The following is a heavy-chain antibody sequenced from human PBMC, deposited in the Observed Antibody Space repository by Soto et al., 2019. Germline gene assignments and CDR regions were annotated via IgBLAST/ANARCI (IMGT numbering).Heavy chain of an antibody. CDR2: ISGSGGST. V-gene: IGHV3-23*01. CDR3: AKDTPDYDFGSGYYYYYGMDV. Sequence: EVQLLESGGGLVQPGGSLRLSCAASGFTFSSYAMSWVRQAPGKGLEWVSAISGSGGSTYYADSVKGRFTISRDNSKNTLHLQMNSLRAEDTAVYYWAKDTPDYDFGSGYYYYYGMDVWGQGTTVTVSS. J-gene: IGHJ6*02. CDR1: GFTFSSYA. D-gene: IGHD3-3*01.